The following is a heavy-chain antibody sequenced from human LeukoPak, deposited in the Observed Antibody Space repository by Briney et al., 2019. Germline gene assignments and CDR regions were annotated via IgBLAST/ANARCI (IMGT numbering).Heavy chain of an antibody. CDR3: ARGTPWYYGMDV. CDR2: IIPIFGTA. CDR1: GGTFSSYA. Sequence: GASVKVSCKASGGTFSSYAISWVRQAPGQGLEWMGGIIPIFGTANYAQKFQGRVTITADESTSTAYMELSSLRSEDTVVYYCARGTPWYYGMDVWGKGTTVTVSS. V-gene: IGHV1-69*13. J-gene: IGHJ6*04.